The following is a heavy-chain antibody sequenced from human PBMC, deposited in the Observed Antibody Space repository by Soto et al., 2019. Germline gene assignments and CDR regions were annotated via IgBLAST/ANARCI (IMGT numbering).Heavy chain of an antibody. D-gene: IGHD3-3*01. V-gene: IGHV4-38-2*02. CDR3: AREGDDVLRFLEWLSDGGRYFDY. CDR1: GYSISSGYY. CDR2: SYHSGST. Sequence: SETPSLTCAVSGYSISSGYYWGWIRQPPGKGLEWIGTSYHSGSTYYNPSLKSRVAISVDTSKNQFSLKLSSVTAADTAVYYCAREGDDVLRFLEWLSDGGRYFDYWGQGTLVTVSS. J-gene: IGHJ4*02.